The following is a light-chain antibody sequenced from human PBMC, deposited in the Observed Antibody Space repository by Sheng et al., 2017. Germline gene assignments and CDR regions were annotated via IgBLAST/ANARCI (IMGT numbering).Light chain of an antibody. Sequence: QSALTQPPSASGSPGQSVTISCTGTSSDVGGYNYVSWYQQHPGKVPKLMIYEVTKRPSGVPDRFSGSKSGNTASLTVSGLQAEDEADYYCSSFAGTSNLRVFGGGTKLTVL. V-gene: IGLV2-8*01. CDR1: SSDVGGYNY. J-gene: IGLJ3*02. CDR3: SSFAGTSNLRV. CDR2: EVT.